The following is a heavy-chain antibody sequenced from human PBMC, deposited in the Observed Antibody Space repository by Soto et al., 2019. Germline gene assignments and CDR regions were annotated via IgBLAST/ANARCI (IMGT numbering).Heavy chain of an antibody. J-gene: IGHJ6*02. V-gene: IGHV3-23*01. CDR1: GFTFSSYA. D-gene: IGHD5-18*01. Sequence: EVQLLESGGGLVQPGGYLRLSCAASGFTFSSYAMSWVRQAPGKGLEWVSAISGSGGSTYYADSVKGRFTISRDNAKNTVYLQLTSLRAEVTGVYYCANAPLDSYGYGYYYYYYGMDGWGQGTTVTVSS. CDR3: ANAPLDSYGYGYYYYYYGMDG. CDR2: ISGSGGST.